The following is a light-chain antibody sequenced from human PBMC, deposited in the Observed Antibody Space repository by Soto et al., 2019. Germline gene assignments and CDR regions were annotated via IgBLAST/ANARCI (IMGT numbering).Light chain of an antibody. Sequence: QSALTQPASVSGSPGQSITISCTGTSSDVGTYNVVSWYQQYPGKAPKLIIYEVSNRPSGVSNRFSGSKSGNTASLTISGLQPEDEADYYCSSYTSSTTQVFGGGTKLTVL. CDR2: EVS. CDR1: SSDVGTYNV. V-gene: IGLV2-14*02. J-gene: IGLJ3*02. CDR3: SSYTSSTTQV.